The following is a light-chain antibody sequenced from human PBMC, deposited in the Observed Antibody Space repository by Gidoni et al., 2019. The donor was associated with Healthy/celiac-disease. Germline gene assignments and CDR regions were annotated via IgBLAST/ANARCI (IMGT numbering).Light chain of an antibody. V-gene: IGKV1-33*01. J-gene: IGKJ5*01. CDR1: QDISND. CDR3: QQYDNLPIT. Sequence: DIQMTQSPSSLSASVGDRVTITCQASQDISNDLNWYQQKPGKAPKLLIYDASTLETGVPSRFSGSGSGTDFTFTISSLQPEDIATYYCQQYDNLPITFGQGTRLEIK. CDR2: DAS.